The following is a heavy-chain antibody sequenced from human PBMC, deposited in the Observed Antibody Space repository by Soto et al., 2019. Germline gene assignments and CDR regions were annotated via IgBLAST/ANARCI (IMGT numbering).Heavy chain of an antibody. V-gene: IGHV3-23*01. CDR1: GFTFSSYA. Sequence: EVQLLESGGGLVQPGGSLRLSCAASGFTFSSYAMSWVRQAPGKGLEWVSAISGSGGSTYYADSVKGRFTISRDNSKNTLTLQMNSLRAEDTAVYYCAKGGSTSRWTYYDGMDGWGQGTTVNVSS. D-gene: IGHD2-2*01. CDR2: ISGSGGST. J-gene: IGHJ6*02. CDR3: AKGGSTSRWTYYDGMDG.